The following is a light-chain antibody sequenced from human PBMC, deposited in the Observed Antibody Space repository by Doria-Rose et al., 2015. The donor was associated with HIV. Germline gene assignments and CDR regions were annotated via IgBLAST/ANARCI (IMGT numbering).Light chain of an antibody. V-gene: IGKV1-8*01. Sequence: IRATQSPSSFSASTGDRVTITCRASQGLSSYLAWYQQKPGKAPNLLIYAASTLQSGVPSRFGGSGSGTDFTLTISCLQSEDCATYYCQQYYSYPRAFGQGTRLEIK. CDR2: AAS. CDR3: QQYYSYPRA. CDR1: QGLSSY. J-gene: IGKJ5*01.